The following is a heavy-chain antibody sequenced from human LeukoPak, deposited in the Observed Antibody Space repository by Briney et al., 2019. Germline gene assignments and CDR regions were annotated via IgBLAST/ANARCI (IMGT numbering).Heavy chain of an antibody. CDR3: ARHHSGYNRYFDY. D-gene: IGHD5-12*01. V-gene: IGHV5-51*01. J-gene: IGHJ4*02. CDR1: GYSFTSYW. Sequence: VESLKISCNGSGYSFTSYWIDWVGQVPVKGLDWLWFIYPGDSDTRYRPSFQGQVTLSADKSISTAYLQWSSLKASDTAMYYCARHHSGYNRYFDYWGQGTLVTVCS. CDR2: IYPGDSDT.